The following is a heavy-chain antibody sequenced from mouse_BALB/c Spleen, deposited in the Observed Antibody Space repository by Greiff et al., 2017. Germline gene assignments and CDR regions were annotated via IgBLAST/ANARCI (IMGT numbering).Heavy chain of an antibody. CDR3: ARKGGVYGNPDY. D-gene: IGHD2-1*01. V-gene: IGHV1S137*01. CDR2: ISTYYGDA. J-gene: IGHJ2*01. CDR1: GYTFTDYA. Sequence: QVQLKESGAELVRPGVSVKISCKGSGYTFTDYAMHWVKQSHAKSLEWIGVISTYYGDASYNQKFKGKATMTVDKSSSTAYMELARLTSEDSAIYYCARKGGVYGNPDYWGQGTTLTVSS.